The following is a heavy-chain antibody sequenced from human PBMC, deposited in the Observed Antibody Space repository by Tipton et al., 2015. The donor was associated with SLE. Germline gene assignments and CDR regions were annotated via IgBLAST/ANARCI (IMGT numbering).Heavy chain of an antibody. V-gene: IGHV5-51*03. J-gene: IGHJ4*01. D-gene: IGHD3-10*01. CDR3: TRARGYFDS. CDR1: EDRFSTSW. Sequence: QLVQSGAELKRPGESLKISCMGSEDRFSTSWIAWVRQMPGKGLELMGIAYPHDSDTKYSPSFRGQVTISADKSSRTAYLQWSVRKASDTAMYFCTRARGYFDSWGQEPWSPSPQ. CDR2: AYPHDSDT.